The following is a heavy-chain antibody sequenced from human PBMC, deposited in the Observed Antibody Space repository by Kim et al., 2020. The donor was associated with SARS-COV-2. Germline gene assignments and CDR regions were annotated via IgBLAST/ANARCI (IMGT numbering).Heavy chain of an antibody. CDR3: ASDYGDYVSYYYGMDV. CDR1: GFTFSSYG. Sequence: GGSLRLSCAASGFTFSSYGMHWVRQAPGKGLEWVAVISYDGSNKYYADSVKGRFTISRDNSKNTLYLQMNSLRAEDTAVYYCASDYGDYVSYYYGMDVWGQGTTVTVSS. CDR2: ISYDGSNK. D-gene: IGHD4-17*01. V-gene: IGHV3-33*05. J-gene: IGHJ6*02.